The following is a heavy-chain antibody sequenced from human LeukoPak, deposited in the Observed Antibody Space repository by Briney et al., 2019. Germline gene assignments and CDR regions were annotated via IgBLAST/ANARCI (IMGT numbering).Heavy chain of an antibody. V-gene: IGHV3-53*01. CDR2: IYSGGST. D-gene: IGHD3-16*01. CDR3: TTLVYYYYYMDV. Sequence: ASGFTXRSNYMSGVRQAPGKGVEGVSVIYSGGSTYYTDSVKGRFTISRDKSKNTVYLQMNSLRAEDTAVYYCTTLVYYYYYMDVWGKGTTVTISS. J-gene: IGHJ6*03. CDR1: GFTXRSNY.